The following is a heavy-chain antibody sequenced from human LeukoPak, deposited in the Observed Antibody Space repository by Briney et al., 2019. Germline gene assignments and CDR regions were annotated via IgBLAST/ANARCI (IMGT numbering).Heavy chain of an antibody. D-gene: IGHD2-21*01. J-gene: IGHJ5*02. CDR3: ARDLKYQLLLGWFDP. Sequence: ASVKVSCKASGYTFTGYYIHWVRQAPGRGLEWMGRINPNNGATNYAQKFQGRVTVTRDTSISIVYMELRRLRSDDTAVYYCARDLKYQLLLGWFDPWGQGSLVTVSS. CDR1: GYTFTGYY. V-gene: IGHV1-2*06. CDR2: INPNNGAT.